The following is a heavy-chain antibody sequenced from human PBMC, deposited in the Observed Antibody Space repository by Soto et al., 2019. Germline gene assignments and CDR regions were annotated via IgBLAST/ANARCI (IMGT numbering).Heavy chain of an antibody. J-gene: IGHJ4*02. CDR3: ARPSRGTRDDY. CDR1: GFTVSSNY. Sequence: GGSLRLSCAASGFTVSSNYMSWVRQAPGKGLEWVSVIYSGGSTYYADSVKGRFTISRDNSKNTLYLQMNSLRAEDTAVYYCARPSRGTRDDYWGQGTLVTVSS. V-gene: IGHV3-66*04. D-gene: IGHD1-26*01. CDR2: IYSGGST.